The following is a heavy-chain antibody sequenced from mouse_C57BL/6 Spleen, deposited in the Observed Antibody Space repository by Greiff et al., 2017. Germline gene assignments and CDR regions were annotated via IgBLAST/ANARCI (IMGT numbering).Heavy chain of an antibody. D-gene: IGHD3-2*02. CDR1: GFTFSSYA. Sequence: EVKLMESGGGLVKPGGSLKLSCAASGFTFSSYAMSWVRQTPEKRLEWVATISDGGSYTYYPDNVKGRFTISRDNAKNNLYLQMSHLKSEDTAMYYCASRTAQASYYAMDYWGQGTSVTVSS. J-gene: IGHJ4*01. CDR2: ISDGGSYT. CDR3: ASRTAQASYYAMDY. V-gene: IGHV5-4*03.